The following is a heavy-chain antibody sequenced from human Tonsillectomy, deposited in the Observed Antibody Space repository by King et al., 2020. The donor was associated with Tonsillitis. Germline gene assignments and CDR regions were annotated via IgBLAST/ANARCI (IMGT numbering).Heavy chain of an antibody. CDR3: ARAPYYYDSSGHKYYYYGMDV. V-gene: IGHV4-30-2*01. CDR2: IYHSGST. Sequence: QLQESGSGLVKPSQTLSLTCAVSGGSISSGGYSWSWIRQPPGKGLEWIGYIYHSGSTYYNPSLKSRVTISVDRSKNQFSLKLSSVTAADTAVYYCARAPYYYDSSGHKYYYYGMDVWGQGPTVTVSS. D-gene: IGHD3-22*01. J-gene: IGHJ6*02. CDR1: GGSISSGGYS.